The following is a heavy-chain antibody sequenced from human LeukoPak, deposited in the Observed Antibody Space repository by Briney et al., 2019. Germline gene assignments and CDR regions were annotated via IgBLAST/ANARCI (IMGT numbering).Heavy chain of an antibody. D-gene: IGHD4-17*01. CDR1: GGSISSYY. CDR2: IYYSGST. CDR3: ARVATTVTLFDY. V-gene: IGHV4-59*01. Sequence: SETLSPTCTVSGGSISSYYWSWIRQPPGKGLEWIGYIYYSGSTNYNPSLKSRVTISVDTSKNQFSLKLSSVTAADTAVYYCARVATTVTLFDYWGQGTLVTVSS. J-gene: IGHJ4*02.